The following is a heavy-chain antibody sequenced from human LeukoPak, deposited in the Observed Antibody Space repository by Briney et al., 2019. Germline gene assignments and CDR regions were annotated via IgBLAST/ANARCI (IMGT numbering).Heavy chain of an antibody. Sequence: PSETLSLTCAVYGGSFSGHYWSWIRQPPGKGLEWIGEINHSGSITYSPSLKSRVTISVDTSKNQVSLKLRSVTAADTAVYYCTAQWLNGRVMTDWGQGTLVTVSS. CDR2: INHSGSI. D-gene: IGHD6-19*01. CDR3: TAQWLNGRVMTD. J-gene: IGHJ4*02. CDR1: GGSFSGHY. V-gene: IGHV4-34*01.